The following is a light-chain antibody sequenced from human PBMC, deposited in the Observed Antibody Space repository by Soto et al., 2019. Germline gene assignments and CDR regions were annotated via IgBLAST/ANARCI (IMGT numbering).Light chain of an antibody. CDR2: VDSDGSH. CDR1: SGHSSHA. Sequence: QSVLTQLPSASASLGASVKLTCTLSSGHSSHAIAWHQQQPDKGPRFLMKVDSDGSHITGDGIPDRFSGSSSGAERYLIISSRQSEDEADYYCQTWGTGIRVFGGGTKLTVL. J-gene: IGLJ3*02. CDR3: QTWGTGIRV. V-gene: IGLV4-69*01.